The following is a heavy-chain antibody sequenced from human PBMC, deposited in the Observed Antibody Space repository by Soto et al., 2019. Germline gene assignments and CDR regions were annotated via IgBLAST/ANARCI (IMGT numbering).Heavy chain of an antibody. D-gene: IGHD2-2*01. Sequence: VKGSCKTSVYSFSHYGITLVRQAPGQPLEWLGWISLYSDGTNYAQKFQGRVSMTTDTSTTTAYMEVRSLRSDDTAVYYCARVVPGAEAWFGPWGQGTLVTVSS. CDR1: VYSFSHYG. V-gene: IGHV1-18*01. J-gene: IGHJ5*02. CDR3: ARVVPGAEAWFGP. CDR2: ISLYSDGT.